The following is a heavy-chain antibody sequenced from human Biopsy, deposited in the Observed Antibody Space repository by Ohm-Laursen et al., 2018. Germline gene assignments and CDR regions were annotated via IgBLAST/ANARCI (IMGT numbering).Heavy chain of an antibody. D-gene: IGHD1-26*01. J-gene: IGHJ3*02. V-gene: IGHV4-4*07. CDR3: ARGTGRYYVYGAFDI. Sequence: GTLSLTCTVSGDSIHNYYWSWIRQPAGKGLEWIGRIYTSGSPNYNLSLESRVTMSVDTSKNQFSLNLRSVTAADTAVYYCARGTGRYYVYGAFDIWGQGTVVTVSS. CDR2: IYTSGSP. CDR1: GDSIHNYY.